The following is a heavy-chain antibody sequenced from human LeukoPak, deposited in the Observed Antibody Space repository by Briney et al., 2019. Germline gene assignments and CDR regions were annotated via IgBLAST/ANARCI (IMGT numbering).Heavy chain of an antibody. V-gene: IGHV3-48*03. J-gene: IGHJ4*02. D-gene: IGHD3-16*01. Sequence: GGSLRLSCAASGFTFSSYEMNWVRQAPGKGLEWVSYISSSGSTIYYADSVKGRFTISRDNAKNSLYLQMNSLRAEDTAVYYCARYMNGGGYYFDYWGQGTLVTVSS. CDR1: GFTFSSYE. CDR2: ISSSGSTI. CDR3: ARYMNGGGYYFDY.